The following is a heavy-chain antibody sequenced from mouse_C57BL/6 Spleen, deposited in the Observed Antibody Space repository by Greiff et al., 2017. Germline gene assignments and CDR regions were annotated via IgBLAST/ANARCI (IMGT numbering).Heavy chain of an antibody. J-gene: IGHJ4*01. CDR2: IDPSDSET. Sequence: QVQLQQPGAELVRPGSSVKLSCKASGYTFTSYWMHWVKQRPIQGLEWIGNIDPSDSETHYNQKFKDKATLTVDKSSSTAYMQLSSLTSEDSAVYYCARSLITTGVATGSLDAMDYWGQGTSVTVSS. D-gene: IGHD1-1*01. CDR1: GYTFTSYW. CDR3: ARSLITTGVATGSLDAMDY. V-gene: IGHV1-52*01.